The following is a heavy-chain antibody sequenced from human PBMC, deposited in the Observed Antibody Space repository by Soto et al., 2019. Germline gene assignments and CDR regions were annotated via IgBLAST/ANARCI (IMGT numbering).Heavy chain of an antibody. CDR1: GYSFTSYC. Sequence: PGESLKISCKGSGYSFTSYCICWVRQMPGKGLEWMGIIYPGDSDTRYSPSFQGQVTISADKSISTAYLQWTSLKASDTAMYYCARSRRGAYSSGWYSLSGYYNYGIDVWGQGTKVTVSS. J-gene: IGHJ6*02. CDR3: ARSRRGAYSSGWYSLSGYYNYGIDV. V-gene: IGHV5-51*01. CDR2: IYPGDSDT. D-gene: IGHD6-19*01.